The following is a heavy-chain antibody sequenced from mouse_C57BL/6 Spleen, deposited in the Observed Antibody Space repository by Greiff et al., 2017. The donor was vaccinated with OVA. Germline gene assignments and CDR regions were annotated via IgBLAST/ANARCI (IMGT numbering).Heavy chain of an antibody. CDR2: ISDGGSYT. V-gene: IGHV5-4*01. CDR3: ASPLTTVVADYAMDY. Sequence: EVQVVESGGGLVKPGGSLKLSCAASGFTFSSYAMSWVRQTPEKRLEWVATISDGGSYTYYPDNVKGRFTISRDTAKNNLYLQMSHLKSEDTAMYYCASPLTTVVADYAMDYWGQGTSVTVSS. J-gene: IGHJ4*01. D-gene: IGHD1-1*01. CDR1: GFTFSSYA.